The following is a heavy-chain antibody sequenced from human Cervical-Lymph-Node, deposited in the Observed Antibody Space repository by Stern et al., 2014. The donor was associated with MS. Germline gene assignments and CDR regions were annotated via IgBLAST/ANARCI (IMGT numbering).Heavy chain of an antibody. D-gene: IGHD3-10*01. Sequence: VQLVESGAEVRKPGSSVKVSCKASGDTYAINWVRQAPGQGLEWMGGIVPVFHSSNYAPKFQGRVTITADKSTNTVYMELNSLKSQDTAIFYCATLGGLKYGYFEYWGQGTLVTVSS. CDR2: IVPVFHSS. CDR3: ATLGGLKYGYFEY. J-gene: IGHJ4*02. V-gene: IGHV1-69*06. CDR1: GDTYA.